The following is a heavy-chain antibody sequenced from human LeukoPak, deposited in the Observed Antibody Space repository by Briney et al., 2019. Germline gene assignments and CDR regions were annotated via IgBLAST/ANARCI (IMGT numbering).Heavy chain of an antibody. CDR3: AKPLLTGYPKDYFDS. J-gene: IGHJ4*02. D-gene: IGHD3-9*01. Sequence: GGSLILSCAASGFTFNTYAMTWVRQAPGKGLEWVSTASDSAGSTHYADSVKGRFIISRDNSRNTLYLQMDSLRAEDTAVYYCAKPLLTGYPKDYFDSWGQGTLVTVSS. V-gene: IGHV3-23*01. CDR1: GFTFNTYA. CDR2: ASDSAGST.